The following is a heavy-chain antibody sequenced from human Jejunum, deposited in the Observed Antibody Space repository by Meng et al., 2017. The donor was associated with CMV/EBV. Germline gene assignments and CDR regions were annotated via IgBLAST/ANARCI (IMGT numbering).Heavy chain of an antibody. Sequence: SGKKMANKGNRWEGQGTGQGKEWKGWMSEKKGNKKKAKKKKGRVTMTKDTSTSTAYMELRSLRSDDTAVYYCARDVTASGALFFDYWGQGTLVTVSS. V-gene: IGHV1-18*01. CDR2: MSEKKGNK. J-gene: IGHJ4*02. CDR1: GKKMANKG. D-gene: IGHD6-13*01. CDR3: ARDVTASGALFFDY.